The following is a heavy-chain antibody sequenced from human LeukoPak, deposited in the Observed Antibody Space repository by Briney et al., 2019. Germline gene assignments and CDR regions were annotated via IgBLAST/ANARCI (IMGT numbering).Heavy chain of an antibody. J-gene: IGHJ3*02. CDR1: GFTFSSYS. V-gene: IGHV3-21*01. D-gene: IGHD6-19*01. Sequence: GGPLRLSCAASGFTFSSYSMSWVRQAPGKGLEWVSSISSSSSYIYYADSVKGRFTISRDNAKNSLYLQMNSLRAEDTAVYYCARVRSSGWYSTPDAFDIWGQGTMVTVSS. CDR2: ISSSSSYI. CDR3: ARVRSSGWYSTPDAFDI.